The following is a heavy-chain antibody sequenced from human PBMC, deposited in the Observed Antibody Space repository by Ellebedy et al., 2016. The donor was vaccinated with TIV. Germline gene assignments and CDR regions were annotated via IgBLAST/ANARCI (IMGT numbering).Heavy chain of an antibody. CDR2: INPILGTA. V-gene: IGHV1-69*04. D-gene: IGHD4-17*01. Sequence: AASVKVSCKAFGGTFSNYAVTWVRQAPRQGLEWMGRINPILGTANYAQKFQGRVTMTADKSTSTDYMELTSLRSEDTAVYYCAADYGDYIIEDWGQGTLITVSS. CDR3: AADYGDYIIED. J-gene: IGHJ4*02. CDR1: GGTFSNYA.